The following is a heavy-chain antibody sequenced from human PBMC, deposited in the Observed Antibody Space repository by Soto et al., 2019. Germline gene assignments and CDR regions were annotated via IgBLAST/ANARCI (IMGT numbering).Heavy chain of an antibody. D-gene: IGHD1-20*01. V-gene: IGHV1-2*04. CDR1: GYTFTGYY. CDR3: ARDRITGTSDAFDI. J-gene: IGHJ3*02. CDR2: INPNSGGT. Sequence: ASVKVSCKASGYTFTGYYMHWVRQAPGQGLEWMGWINPNSGGTNYAQKFQGWVTMTRDTSISTAYMELSRLRSDDTAVYYCARDRITGTSDAFDIWGQGTMVTV.